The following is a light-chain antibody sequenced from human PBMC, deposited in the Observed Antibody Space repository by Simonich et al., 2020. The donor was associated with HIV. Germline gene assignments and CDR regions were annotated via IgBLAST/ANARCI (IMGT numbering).Light chain of an antibody. CDR3: QQSYSSPRT. CDR2: TAS. CDR1: KGISNS. V-gene: IGKV1-39*01. J-gene: IGKJ1*01. Sequence: DIQMTQSPSSLSSSIGDRVTISCRASKGISNSLAWYQQKPGKAPNLLIYTASSLQSGVPARFSGSGFGTDFTLTISSLQPEDFATYYCQQSYSSPRTFGQGTKVEIK.